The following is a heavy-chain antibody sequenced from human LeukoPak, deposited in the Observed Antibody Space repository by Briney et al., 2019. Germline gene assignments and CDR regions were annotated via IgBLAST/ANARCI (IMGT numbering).Heavy chain of an antibody. J-gene: IGHJ4*02. CDR2: IYPGDSDT. Sequence: GESLKISCKGPGYSFTSYWIGWVRQMPGKGLEWMGIIYPGDSDTRYSPSFQGQVTISADKSISTAYLQWSSLKASDSAMYYCARLAGYCSGGSCFATYYFDYWGQGTLVTVSS. D-gene: IGHD2-15*01. CDR3: ARLAGYCSGGSCFATYYFDY. V-gene: IGHV5-51*01. CDR1: GYSFTSYW.